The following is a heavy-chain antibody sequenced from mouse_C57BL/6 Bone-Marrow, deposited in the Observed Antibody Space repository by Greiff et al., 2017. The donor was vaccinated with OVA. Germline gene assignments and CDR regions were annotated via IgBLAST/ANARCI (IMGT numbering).Heavy chain of an antibody. V-gene: IGHV7-3*01. Sequence: DVQLVESGGGLVQPGGSLSLSCAASGFTFTDYYMSWVRQPPGKALEWLGFIRNKANGYTTEYSASVKGRFTISRDNSQSILYLQMNALRAEDSATYYCASLSIPYAMDYWGQGTSVTVSS. D-gene: IGHD2-10*02. CDR3: ASLSIPYAMDY. CDR1: GFTFTDYY. CDR2: IRNKANGYTT. J-gene: IGHJ4*01.